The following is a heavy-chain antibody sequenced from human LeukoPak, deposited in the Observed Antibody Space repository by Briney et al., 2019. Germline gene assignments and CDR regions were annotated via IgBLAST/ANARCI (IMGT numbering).Heavy chain of an antibody. CDR1: GGSVGSAGYY. CDR3: ARTQSQSGSYRYYFGY. Sequence: SETLSLTCTVSGGSVGSAGYYWSWIRQPPGRGLEWIGYIYYIRNTNYHPSLKSRVTMSLDPSKNQFSLKLNSVTAADTAVYYCARTQSQSGSYRYYFGYWGQGTLVTVSS. J-gene: IGHJ4*02. CDR2: IYYIRNT. V-gene: IGHV4-61*08. D-gene: IGHD1-26*01.